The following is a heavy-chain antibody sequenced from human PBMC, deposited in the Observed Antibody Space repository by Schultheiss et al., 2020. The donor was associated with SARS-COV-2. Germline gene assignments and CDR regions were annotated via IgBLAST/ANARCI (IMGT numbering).Heavy chain of an antibody. D-gene: IGHD6-25*01. Sequence: ASVKVSCKASGYTFTGYYMHWVRQAPGQGLEWMGWINPNSGNTGYAQKFQGRVTITRDTSASTAYMELSSLRSEDTAVYYCASRSSAAGRVYYYYGMDVWGQGTTVTVSS. J-gene: IGHJ6*02. V-gene: IGHV1-8*03. CDR3: ASRSSAAGRVYYYYGMDV. CDR1: GYTFTGYY. CDR2: INPNSGNT.